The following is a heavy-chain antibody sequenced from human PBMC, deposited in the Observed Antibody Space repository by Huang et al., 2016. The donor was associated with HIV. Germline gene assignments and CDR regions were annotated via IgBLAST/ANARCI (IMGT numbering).Heavy chain of an antibody. CDR1: GFDFSSYA. Sequence: QVQLGESGGGVVQPEKSLSLSCAASGFDFSSYAMTWVRQAPGKGPKWVAVISNDGNNRYYSDSVKGRFIIARDNSKNTLYLQMNSLRGEDTAIYYCARGGILGTSWYRPFDYWGQGTLVTVSS. CDR2: ISNDGNNR. J-gene: IGHJ4*02. V-gene: IGHV3-30-3*01. D-gene: IGHD6-13*01. CDR3: ARGGILGTSWYRPFDY.